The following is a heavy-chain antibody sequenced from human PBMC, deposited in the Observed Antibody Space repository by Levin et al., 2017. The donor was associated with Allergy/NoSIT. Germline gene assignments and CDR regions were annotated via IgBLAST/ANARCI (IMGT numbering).Heavy chain of an antibody. CDR2: ISGSGGST. Sequence: GGSLRLSCAASGFTFSSYAMSWVRQAPGKGLEWVSAISGSGGSTYYADSVKGRFTISRDNSKNTLYLQMNSLRAEDTAVYYCAKGGMATYYYYDYGMDVWGQGTTVTVSS. J-gene: IGHJ6*02. CDR3: AKGGMATYYYYDYGMDV. CDR1: GFTFSSYA. V-gene: IGHV3-23*01. D-gene: IGHD1-26*01.